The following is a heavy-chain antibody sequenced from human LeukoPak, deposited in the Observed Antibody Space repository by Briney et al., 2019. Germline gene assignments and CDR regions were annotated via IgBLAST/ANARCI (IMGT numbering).Heavy chain of an antibody. CDR2: INHSGST. D-gene: IGHD6-13*01. J-gene: IGHJ4*02. V-gene: IGHV4-34*01. Sequence: SETLSLTCAVYGGSFSGYYWSWIRQPPGKGLEWIGEINHSGSTNYNPSLKSRVTISVDTSKNQFSLKLSSVTAADTAVYYCAREVSIAADFDYWGQGTLVTVSS. CDR3: AREVSIAADFDY. CDR1: GGSFSGYY.